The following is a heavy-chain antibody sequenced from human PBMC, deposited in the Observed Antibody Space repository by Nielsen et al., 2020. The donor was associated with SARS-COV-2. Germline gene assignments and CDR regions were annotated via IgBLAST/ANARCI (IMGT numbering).Heavy chain of an antibody. D-gene: IGHD3-3*01. CDR1: GFTFSSYW. J-gene: IGHJ6*02. CDR3: AKGYYDFWSGYYKGGYYYYYGMDV. CDR2: IKQDGSEK. V-gene: IGHV3-7*01. Sequence: GESLKISCAASGFTFSSYWMSWVRQAPGKGLEWVANIKQDGSEKYYVDSVKGRFTISRDNSKNTLYLQMNSLRAEDTAVYYCAKGYYDFWSGYYKGGYYYYYGMDVWGQGTTVTVSS.